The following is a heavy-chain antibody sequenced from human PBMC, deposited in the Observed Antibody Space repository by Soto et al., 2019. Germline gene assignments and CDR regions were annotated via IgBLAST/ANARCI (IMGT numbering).Heavy chain of an antibody. CDR2: ISSTGGP. V-gene: IGHV4-59*01. J-gene: IGHJ4*02. CDR3: ARSSRSLGYADI. Sequence: PSETLSLTCTVSGGSISAYHWTWIRQSPGQGLEWIGFISSTGGPNYNPSLKSRITMSLDTSRDQFSLKVNSVTAADTAVYYCARSSRSLGYADIWGRGILVTVS. CDR1: GGSISAYH. D-gene: IGHD3-16*01.